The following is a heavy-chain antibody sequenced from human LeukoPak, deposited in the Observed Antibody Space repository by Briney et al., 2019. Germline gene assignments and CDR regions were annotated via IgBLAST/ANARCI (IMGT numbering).Heavy chain of an antibody. CDR1: GFTFNDHA. CDR3: ARRDISGWFSLDS. CDR2: ISAGGGSA. D-gene: IGHD6-19*01. V-gene: IGHV3-23*01. J-gene: IGHJ4*02. Sequence: GRSLRLSCAASGFTFNDHAMYWVRQAPGRGLEGVSSISAGGGSAYYADSVKGRFDISRDNSKNTFHLQMDSLRAEETALYYCARRDISGWFSLDSWGQGTLVTVSS.